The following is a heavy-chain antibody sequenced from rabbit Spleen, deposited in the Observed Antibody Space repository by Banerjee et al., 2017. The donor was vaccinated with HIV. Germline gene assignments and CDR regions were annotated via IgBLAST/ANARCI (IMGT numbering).Heavy chain of an antibody. CDR1: GFSFSSSYW. Sequence: QEQLEESGGDLVKPEGSLTLTCTASGFSFSSSYWICWVRQAPGKGLEWIACIYGEHNTNTHYASWAKGRFTISKASSTTVTLQMTSLTAADTATYFCARDLTGIIGWNFYLWGQGTLVTVS. J-gene: IGHJ3*01. V-gene: IGHV1S45*01. CDR2: IYGEHNTNT. D-gene: IGHD1-1*01. CDR3: ARDLTGIIGWNFYL.